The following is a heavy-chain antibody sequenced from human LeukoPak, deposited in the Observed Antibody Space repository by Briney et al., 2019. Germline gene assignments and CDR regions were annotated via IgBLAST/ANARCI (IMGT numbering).Heavy chain of an antibody. J-gene: IGHJ4*02. CDR3: ARVGRSGYCSY. V-gene: IGHV4-4*02. CDR1: GGSISSSNW. Sequence: MASETLSLTCAVSGGSISSSNWWSWVRQPPGKGLEWIGEINHSGSTNYNPSLKSRVTISVDTSKNQFSLKLSSVTAADTAVYYCARVGRSGYCSYWGQGTLVTVSS. CDR2: INHSGST. D-gene: IGHD3-22*01.